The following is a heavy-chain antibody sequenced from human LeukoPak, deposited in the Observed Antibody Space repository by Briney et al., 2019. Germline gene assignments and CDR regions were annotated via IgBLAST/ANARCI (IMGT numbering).Heavy chain of an antibody. CDR1: GFTFSDYY. CDR2: ISSSGSTI. CDR3: ARAARPNYYYYYYMDV. V-gene: IGHV3-11*04. D-gene: IGHD6-6*01. J-gene: IGHJ6*03. Sequence: PGGSLRLSCAASGFTFSDYYMSWIRQAPGKGLEWVSYISSSGSTIYYADSVKGRFTISRDNAKNSLYLQMNSLRAEDTAVYYCARAARPNYYYYYYMDVWGKGTTVTVSS.